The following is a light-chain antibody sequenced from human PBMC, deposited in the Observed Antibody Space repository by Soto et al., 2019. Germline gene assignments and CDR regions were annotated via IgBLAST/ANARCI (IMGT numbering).Light chain of an antibody. CDR3: QQYHDWPTIT. CDR1: ESIRSD. J-gene: IGKJ5*01. CDR2: GGS. Sequence: EIVMTQSPDILSVPPGDRATLSCRASESIRSDLAWYQQKPGQAPRLLIFGGSIRAADIPARFSGSGSATEFTLTIGTLQSEDFAIYYCQQYHDWPTITFGQGTRLETK. V-gene: IGKV3-15*01.